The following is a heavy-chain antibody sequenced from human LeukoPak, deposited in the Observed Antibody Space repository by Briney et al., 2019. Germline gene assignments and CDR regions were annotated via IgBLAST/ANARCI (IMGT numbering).Heavy chain of an antibody. J-gene: IGHJ4*02. Sequence: GGSLRLSCAASGFTFSSYWMSWVRQAPGKGLEWVAVIWYDGSNKYYADSVKGRFTISRDNSKNTLYLQMNSLRAEDTAVYYCAKADYYDSSGYLPSFDYWGQGTLVTVSS. V-gene: IGHV3-33*06. CDR1: GFTFSSYW. CDR3: AKADYYDSSGYLPSFDY. D-gene: IGHD3-22*01. CDR2: IWYDGSNK.